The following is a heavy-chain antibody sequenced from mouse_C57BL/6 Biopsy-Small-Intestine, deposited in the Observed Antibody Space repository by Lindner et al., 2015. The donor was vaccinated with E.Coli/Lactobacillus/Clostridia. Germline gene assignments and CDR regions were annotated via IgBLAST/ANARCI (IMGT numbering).Heavy chain of an antibody. J-gene: IGHJ1*03. Sequence: VQLQESGAELARPGASVKLSCKASGYTLTSYGISWVKQRTGQGLEWIGEIYPRSGNTYYNEKFKGKATLTADKSSSTAYMELRSLTSEDSAVYFCARLDYSNYLWYFDVWGTGTTVTVSS. V-gene: IGHV1-81*01. D-gene: IGHD2-5*01. CDR3: ARLDYSNYLWYFDV. CDR2: IYPRSGNT. CDR1: GYTLTSYG.